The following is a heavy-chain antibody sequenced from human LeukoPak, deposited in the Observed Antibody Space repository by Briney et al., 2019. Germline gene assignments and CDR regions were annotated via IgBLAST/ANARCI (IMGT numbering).Heavy chain of an antibody. J-gene: IGHJ6*02. V-gene: IGHV1-69*01. Sequence: ASVKVSCKASGGTFSSYAISWVRQAPGQGLEWMGGIIPIFGTANYAQKFQGRVTITADESTSTAYMELSSLRSEDTAVYYCARDRKDTAMGPDYYYGMDVWGQGTTVTVSS. CDR3: ARDRKDTAMGPDYYYGMDV. CDR1: GGTFSSYA. D-gene: IGHD5-18*01. CDR2: IIPIFGTA.